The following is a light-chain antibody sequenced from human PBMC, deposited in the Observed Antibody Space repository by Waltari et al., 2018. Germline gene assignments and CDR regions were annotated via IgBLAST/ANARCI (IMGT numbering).Light chain of an antibody. CDR2: WAS. J-gene: IGKJ2*01. V-gene: IGKV4-1*01. CDR1: QSVLYSSKNTNY. Sequence: DIVMTQSPDSLAVSLGERATINCKSSQSVLYSSKNTNYLDCYQQKPGQPPKLLIYWASTRESWVPDRFSGSGSGTDFTLTISSLQAEDVAVYYCQQYYSTPPYTFGQGTKLEIK. CDR3: QQYYSTPPYT.